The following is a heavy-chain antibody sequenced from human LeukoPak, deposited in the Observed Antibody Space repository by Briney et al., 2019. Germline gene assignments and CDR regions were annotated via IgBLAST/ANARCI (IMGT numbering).Heavy chain of an antibody. J-gene: IGHJ3*02. CDR2: INHSGST. Sequence: PSETLSLTCAVYGGSFSGYYWSWIRQPPGKGLEWIGEINHSGSTNYNPSLKSRVTISVDTSKNQFSLKLSSVTAADTAVYYCARHVSPDGLITMIVVARSDAFDIWGQGTMVTVSS. V-gene: IGHV4-34*01. CDR1: GGSFSGYY. CDR3: ARHVSPDGLITMIVVARSDAFDI. D-gene: IGHD3-22*01.